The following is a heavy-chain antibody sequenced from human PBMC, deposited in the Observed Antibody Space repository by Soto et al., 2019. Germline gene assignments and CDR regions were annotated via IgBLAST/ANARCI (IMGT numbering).Heavy chain of an antibody. Sequence: SETLSLTWAVSGGSISSSNWWTFVRLPPGKGLEWIGEIYPSGITNYSPSLKSRVTMSVDKSKNQLSLKLNSVTAADTAMYYCAREAYKRGATNPFFDYWGQGTLVTVSS. D-gene: IGHD1-26*01. CDR2: IYPSGIT. V-gene: IGHV4-4*02. CDR3: AREAYKRGATNPFFDY. J-gene: IGHJ4*02. CDR1: GGSISSSNW.